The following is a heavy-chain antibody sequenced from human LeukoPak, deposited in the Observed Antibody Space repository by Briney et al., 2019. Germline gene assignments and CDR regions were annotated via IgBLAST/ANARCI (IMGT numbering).Heavy chain of an antibody. CDR2: MNPNTGNT. Sequence: GASVKVSCKASGGTFSSYAISWVRQATGQGLEWMGWMNPNTGNTGYAQKFQGRVTMTTNTSISTVYMELSSLRSEDTAVYYCARDGDSSGWPYFDYWGQGTLVTVSS. CDR1: GGTFSSYA. CDR3: ARDGDSSGWPYFDY. D-gene: IGHD6-19*01. V-gene: IGHV1-8*02. J-gene: IGHJ4*02.